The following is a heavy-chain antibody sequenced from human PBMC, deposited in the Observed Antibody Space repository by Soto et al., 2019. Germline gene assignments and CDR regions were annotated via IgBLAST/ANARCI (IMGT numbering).Heavy chain of an antibody. D-gene: IGHD6-6*01. CDR3: ARREYSSSSDYFDY. J-gene: IGHJ4*02. CDR1: GGSISSYY. V-gene: IGHV4-59*08. Sequence: SETLSLTCTVSGGSISSYYWSWIRQPPGKGLEWIGYIYYSGSTNYNPSLKRLVTISADTSKNKFSLKLSSVTAADTAVYYCARREYSSSSDYFDYWGQGTLVTVSS. CDR2: IYYSGST.